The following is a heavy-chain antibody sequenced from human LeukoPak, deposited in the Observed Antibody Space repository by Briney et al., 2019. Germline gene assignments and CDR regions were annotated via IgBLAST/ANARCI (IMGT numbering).Heavy chain of an antibody. CDR1: GYTFTSYG. CDR2: ISAYNGNT. Sequence: GASVKVSCKASGYTFTSYGISWVRQAPGQGLEWMGWISAYNGNTNYAQKLQGRVTMTTDTSTSTAYMELRSLRSDDTAVYYCARADPQMGVAGIQAFFYWGQGTLVTVSS. J-gene: IGHJ4*02. CDR3: ARADPQMGVAGIQAFFY. V-gene: IGHV1-18*01. D-gene: IGHD6-19*01.